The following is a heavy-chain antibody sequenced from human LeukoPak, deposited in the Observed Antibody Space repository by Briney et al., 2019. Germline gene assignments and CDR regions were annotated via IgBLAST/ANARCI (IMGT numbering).Heavy chain of an antibody. CDR2: ISAYNGNT. J-gene: IGHJ4*02. Sequence: ASVKVSCKASGYTFTSYGISWVRQAPGQGLEWMGWISAYNGNTNYAQKLQGRVTMTADTSTSTAYMELRSLRSDDTAVYYCARAPGSSSTPDYYFDYWGQGTLVTVSS. D-gene: IGHD6-6*01. CDR1: GYTFTSYG. V-gene: IGHV1-18*01. CDR3: ARAPGSSSTPDYYFDY.